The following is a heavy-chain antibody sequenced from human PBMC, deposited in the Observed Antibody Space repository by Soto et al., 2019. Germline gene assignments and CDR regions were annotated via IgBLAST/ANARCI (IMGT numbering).Heavy chain of an antibody. V-gene: IGHV3-7*05. CDR1: GFTFSNYW. D-gene: IGHD1-26*01. Sequence: GGSLRLSCAASGFTFSNYWMSWVRQAPGRGLEWVANIKEDGSEKYYADSVKGRFTISRDNAKNSLYLQMNSLRAEDTALYYCAKDMVGAGNWFDPWGQGTLVNVSS. CDR2: IKEDGSEK. CDR3: AKDMVGAGNWFDP. J-gene: IGHJ5*02.